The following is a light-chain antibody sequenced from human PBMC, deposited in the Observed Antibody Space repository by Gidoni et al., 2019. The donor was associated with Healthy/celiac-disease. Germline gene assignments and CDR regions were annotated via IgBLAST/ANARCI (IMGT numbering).Light chain of an antibody. V-gene: IGKV1-33*01. CDR1: QDISNY. CDR2: DAS. Sequence: IQMPQSPSSLSASVGDRVTITCQASQDISNYLNWYQQKPGKAPKLLIYDASNLETGVPSRFSGSGSGTDFTFTISSLQPEDIATYYCQQYDNLPPVYTFGQGTKLEIK. J-gene: IGKJ2*01. CDR3: QQYDNLPPVYT.